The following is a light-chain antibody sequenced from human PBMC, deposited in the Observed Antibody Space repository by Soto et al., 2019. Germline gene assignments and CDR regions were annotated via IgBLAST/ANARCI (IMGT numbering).Light chain of an antibody. V-gene: IGKV1-5*03. Sequence: DLQVTRSPSTLSASIGDRVTITCRASQSINTWLAWFQQKPGKAPKVLISKASTLERGVPSRFSGDGSGTEFTLTISSLQTEDLATYYCQQYGAGSPWTFGQGTKVEIK. J-gene: IGKJ1*01. CDR2: KAS. CDR1: QSINTW. CDR3: QQYGAGSPWT.